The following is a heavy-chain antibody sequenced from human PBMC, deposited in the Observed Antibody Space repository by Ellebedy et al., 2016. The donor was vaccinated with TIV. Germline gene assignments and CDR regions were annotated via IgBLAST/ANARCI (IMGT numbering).Heavy chain of an antibody. CDR2: IQRDGGEK. CDR1: GFTFSSYS. D-gene: IGHD3-22*01. J-gene: IGHJ4*02. V-gene: IGHV3-7*01. CDR3: AREAISYATSGYYFDY. Sequence: GESLKISCEAAGFTFSSYSMNWVRQAPGKGLEWVANIQRDGGEKNYVDSVKGRFTISRDNARNSLYLQMNSLRTEDTAVYYCAREAISYATSGYYFDYWGQGTLVAVSS.